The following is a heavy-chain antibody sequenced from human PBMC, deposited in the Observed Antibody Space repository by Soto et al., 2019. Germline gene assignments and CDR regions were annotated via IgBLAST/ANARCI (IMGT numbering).Heavy chain of an antibody. Sequence: PSETLSLTCTVSGGSISSGGYYWSWIRQHPGKGLEWIGYIYYSGSTYYNPSLKSRVSISVGTSKNQFSLKLSSVTAADTAVYYCARGIFGYPKVRHALVIWGQGTMVTGSS. J-gene: IGHJ3*02. D-gene: IGHD3-10*01. V-gene: IGHV4-31*03. CDR3: ARGIFGYPKVRHALVI. CDR1: GGSISSGGYY. CDR2: IYYSGST.